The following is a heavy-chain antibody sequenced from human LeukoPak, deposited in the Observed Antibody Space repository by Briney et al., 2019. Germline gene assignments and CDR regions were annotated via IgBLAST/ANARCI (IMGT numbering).Heavy chain of an antibody. Sequence: GGSLRLSCAASGFTFSPYAMHWVRQAPGKGLEWVALISNDGSNKYYADSVKGRFTISRDNSKNTLDLRMNSLRAEDTAVYYCAKDGFCSGASCYPNHFDPWGQGTLVTVSS. CDR1: GFTFSPYA. CDR2: ISNDGSNK. CDR3: AKDGFCSGASCYPNHFDP. V-gene: IGHV3-30*18. D-gene: IGHD2-2*01. J-gene: IGHJ5*02.